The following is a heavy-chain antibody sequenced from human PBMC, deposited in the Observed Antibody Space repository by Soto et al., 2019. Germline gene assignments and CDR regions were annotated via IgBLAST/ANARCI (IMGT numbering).Heavy chain of an antibody. V-gene: IGHV3-30*18. CDR1: GFTFSRYG. CDR2: ISYDGSNK. Sequence: QVQLVESGGGVVQPGRSLRLSCAASGFTFSRYGMHWVRQATGKGLEWVAVISYDGSNKYYADSVKRRFTICRDNSKNTLYMQMNSLRAEHTAVYYCAKDREIAAAGYYYGMDVRVQGTTVTVSS. CDR3: AKDREIAAAGYYYGMDV. D-gene: IGHD6-13*01. J-gene: IGHJ6*02.